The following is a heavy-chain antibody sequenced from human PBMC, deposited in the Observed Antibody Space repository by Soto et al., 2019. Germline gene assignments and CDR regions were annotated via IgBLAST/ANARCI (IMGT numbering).Heavy chain of an antibody. D-gene: IGHD6-13*01. V-gene: IGHV3-73*01. J-gene: IGHJ6*02. CDR2: IRSKANSYAT. Sequence: GGSLRLSCAASGFTFSGSAMHWVRQASGKGLEWVGRIRSKANSYATADYAAPVKGRFIISRDDSKNTIYLQMNSLKPEDTALYYCIWQQDFYYGRAVWGQGTTVTVSS. CDR1: GFTFSGSA. CDR3: IWQQDFYYGRAV.